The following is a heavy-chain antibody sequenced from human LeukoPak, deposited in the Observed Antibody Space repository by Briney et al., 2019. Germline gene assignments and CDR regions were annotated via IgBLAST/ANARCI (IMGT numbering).Heavy chain of an antibody. Sequence: GGSLRLSCAASGFRFSTYSLSWVRQAPGKGVEWVSGISASGGDTFYADSVKGRFTISRDNSKNTLSLQMNSLRVEDTAIYYCAKDVRRCNGACTWGQGTLVTVSS. CDR1: GFRFSTYS. CDR2: ISASGGDT. J-gene: IGHJ5*02. V-gene: IGHV3-23*01. CDR3: AKDVRRCNGACT. D-gene: IGHD2-8*01.